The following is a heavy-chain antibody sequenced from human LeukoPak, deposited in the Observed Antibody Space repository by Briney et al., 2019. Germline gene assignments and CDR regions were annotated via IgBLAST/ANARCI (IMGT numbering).Heavy chain of an antibody. Sequence: ASVKVSCKASGYTFTSYDINWVRQATGQGLEWMGWMNPNSGNTGYAQKFQGRVTMTRNTSISTAYMELSSLRSEDTAVYYRARGGGYCSGGSCYSGYYYYGMDVWGQGTTVTVSS. CDR3: ARGGGYCSGGSCYSGYYYYGMDV. V-gene: IGHV1-8*01. CDR1: GYTFTSYD. J-gene: IGHJ6*02. D-gene: IGHD2-15*01. CDR2: MNPNSGNT.